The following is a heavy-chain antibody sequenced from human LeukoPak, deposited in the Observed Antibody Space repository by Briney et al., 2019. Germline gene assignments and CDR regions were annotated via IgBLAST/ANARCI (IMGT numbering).Heavy chain of an antibody. CDR1: GGSISSSSYY. CDR2: IYYSGST. Sequence: SETLSLTCTVSGGSISSSSYYWGWIRQPPGKGLEWIGSIYYSGSTYYNPSLKSRVTISVDTCKNQFSLKLSSVTAADTAVYYCARGGRWLPFDYWGQGTLVTVSS. J-gene: IGHJ4*02. CDR3: ARGGRWLPFDY. D-gene: IGHD5-12*01. V-gene: IGHV4-39*07.